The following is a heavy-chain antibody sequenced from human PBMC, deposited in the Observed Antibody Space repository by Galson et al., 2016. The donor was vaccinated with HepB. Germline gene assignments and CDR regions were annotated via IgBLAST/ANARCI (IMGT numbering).Heavy chain of an antibody. J-gene: IGHJ4*02. D-gene: IGHD6-6*01. CDR1: GFIFSSYA. Sequence: SLRLSCAGYGFIFSSYAMSWVRQAPGKGLEWVSNISGSGGSTNYADSVKGRFTISRDNSKNTLYLQMNGLRAEDTAVYYCAKAPFSSPSRWGQGTLVTVSS. CDR3: AKAPFSSPSR. V-gene: IGHV3-23*01. CDR2: ISGSGGST.